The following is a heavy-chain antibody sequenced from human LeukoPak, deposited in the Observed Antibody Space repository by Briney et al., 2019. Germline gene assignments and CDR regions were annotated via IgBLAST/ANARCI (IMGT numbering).Heavy chain of an antibody. CDR2: ISSSGSTI. CDR3: ARALNSGSYKGYYMDV. J-gene: IGHJ6*03. CDR1: GFTFSSYE. Sequence: GGSLRLSCAASGFTFSSYEMNWVRQAPGKGLEWVSYISSSGSTIYYADSVKGRFTISRDNAKNSLYLQMNSLRAEDTAVYYCARALNSGSYKGYYMDVWGKGTTVTISS. V-gene: IGHV3-48*03. D-gene: IGHD1-26*01.